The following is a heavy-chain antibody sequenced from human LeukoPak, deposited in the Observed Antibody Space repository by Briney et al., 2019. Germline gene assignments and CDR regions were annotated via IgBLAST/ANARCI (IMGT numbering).Heavy chain of an antibody. D-gene: IGHD1-7*01. V-gene: IGHV3-11*05. Sequence: GGSLGLSCAASGFTFSDYYMSWIRQAPGKGLEWVSYISTSSSYTNSADSVRGRFTISRDNAKNSLYLQMNSLRADDTAVYHCARVWGELPLIDYWGQGTLVTVSS. CDR1: GFTFSDYY. J-gene: IGHJ4*02. CDR3: ARVWGELPLIDY. CDR2: ISTSSSYT.